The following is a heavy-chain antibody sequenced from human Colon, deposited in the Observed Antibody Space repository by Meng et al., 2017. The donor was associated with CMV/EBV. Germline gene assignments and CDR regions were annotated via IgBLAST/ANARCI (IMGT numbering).Heavy chain of an antibody. D-gene: IGHD4-17*01. CDR1: GFTFSSYW. J-gene: IGHJ5*02. CDR3: ARTTVQGFNWFDP. Sequence: GESLKISCEASGFTFSSYWMHCVRQTPGKGLVWVSRINSDGSIANYADSVKGRFIISRDNAKNTLYLQMNSLRAEDTAVYFCARTTVQGFNWFDPWGQGTLVTVSS. CDR2: INSDGSIA. V-gene: IGHV3-74*01.